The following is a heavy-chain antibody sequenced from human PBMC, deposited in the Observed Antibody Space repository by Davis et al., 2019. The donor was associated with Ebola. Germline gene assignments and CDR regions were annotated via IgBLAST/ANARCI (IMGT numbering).Heavy chain of an antibody. CDR2: IYHSGST. CDR3: ARSILSSGYDY. Sequence: LRLSCAVSGGSISSGGYSWSWIRQPPGKGLEWIGYIYHSGSTYYNPSLKSRVTISVDRSKNQFSLKLSSVTAADTAVYYCARSILSSGYDYWGQETLVTVSS. V-gene: IGHV4-30-2*02. CDR1: GGSISSGGYS. J-gene: IGHJ4*02. D-gene: IGHD3-22*01.